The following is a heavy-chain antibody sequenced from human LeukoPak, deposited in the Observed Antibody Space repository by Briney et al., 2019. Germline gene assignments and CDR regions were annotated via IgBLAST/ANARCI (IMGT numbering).Heavy chain of an antibody. J-gene: IGHJ4*02. Sequence: PGGSLRLSCATSGFTFSTYGIHWVRQAPGKGLEWVAFTQHDATHQYYADSVGGRFTISRDQSKNTVYLQMSSLRGEDTAVYYCAKDGPGHDYVRGFDYWGLGTQVIVSS. CDR3: AKDGPGHDYVRGFDY. V-gene: IGHV3-30*02. CDR1: GFTFSTYG. CDR2: TQHDATHQ. D-gene: IGHD3-16*01.